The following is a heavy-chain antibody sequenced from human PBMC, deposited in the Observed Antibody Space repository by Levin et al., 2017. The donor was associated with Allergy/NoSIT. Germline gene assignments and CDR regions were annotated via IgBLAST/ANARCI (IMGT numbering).Heavy chain of an antibody. V-gene: IGHV3-23*01. Sequence: AGGSLRLSCAASGFTFSSYAMSWVRQAPGKGLEWVSSISGSGGSPYYADSVKGRFTISRDYFKNTLYLQMNSLRAEDTAVYYCAKDTDSSGYYNAFDIWGQGTMVTVSS. J-gene: IGHJ3*02. CDR1: GFTFSSYA. CDR3: AKDTDSSGYYNAFDI. D-gene: IGHD3-22*01. CDR2: ISGSGGSP.